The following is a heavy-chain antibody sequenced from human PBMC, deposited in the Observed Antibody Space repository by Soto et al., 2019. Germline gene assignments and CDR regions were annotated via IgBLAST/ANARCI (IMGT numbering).Heavy chain of an antibody. CDR3: ARDIDG. V-gene: IGHV3-48*01. CDR1: GFTFSSYS. CDR2: ISSSSRTK. Sequence: EVQVVESGGGLVQPGGSLRLSCAASGFTFSSYSMNWVRQAPGKGLEWVSYISSSSRTKFYADSVKRRFTISRDNARNSLYTQVNSLRAGDSVVYYCARDIDGGGQGALVTVSS. J-gene: IGHJ4*02. D-gene: IGHD2-15*01.